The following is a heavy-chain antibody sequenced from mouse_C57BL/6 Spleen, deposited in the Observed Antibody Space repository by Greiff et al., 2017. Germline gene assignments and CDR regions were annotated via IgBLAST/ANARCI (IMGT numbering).Heavy chain of an antibody. Sequence: QVQLQQSGAELVRPGTSVKVSCKASGYAFTNYLIEWVKQRPGQGLAWIGVINPGSGGTKYNEKFKGKATLTADKSSSTAYMQLSSLTAEDSAVYFCSRSPLGYYFDYWGQGTTLTVSS. J-gene: IGHJ2*01. CDR2: INPGSGGT. CDR3: SRSPLGYYFDY. D-gene: IGHD6-1*01. V-gene: IGHV1-54*01. CDR1: GYAFTNYL.